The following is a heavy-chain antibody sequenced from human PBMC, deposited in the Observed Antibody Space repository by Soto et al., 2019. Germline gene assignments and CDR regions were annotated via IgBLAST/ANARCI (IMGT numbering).Heavy chain of an antibody. Sequence: GGSLRLSCAASGFTFSGSAMHWVRQASGKGLEWVGRIRSKANSYATAYAASVKGRFTISRDDSKNTAYLQMNSLKTEDTAVYYCTRHLESYDILTGYYKDAFDIWGQGTMVTVSS. CDR1: GFTFSGSA. D-gene: IGHD3-9*01. V-gene: IGHV3-73*01. CDR3: TRHLESYDILTGYYKDAFDI. J-gene: IGHJ3*02. CDR2: IRSKANSYAT.